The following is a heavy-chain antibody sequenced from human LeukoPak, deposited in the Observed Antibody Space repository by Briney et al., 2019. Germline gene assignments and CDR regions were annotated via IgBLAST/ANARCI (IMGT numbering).Heavy chain of an antibody. V-gene: IGHV3-9*01. CDR1: GFTFDNYA. J-gene: IGHJ4*02. CDR3: ARGVRGYSYGDFDY. CDR2: ISWNSGTI. Sequence: GGSLRLSRAASGFTFDNYAMNWVRQVPGKGLEWISLISWNSGTIGYADSVKGRFTISRDNSKNTLYLQMNSLRAEDTAVYYCARGVRGYSYGDFDYWGQGTLVTVSS. D-gene: IGHD5-18*01.